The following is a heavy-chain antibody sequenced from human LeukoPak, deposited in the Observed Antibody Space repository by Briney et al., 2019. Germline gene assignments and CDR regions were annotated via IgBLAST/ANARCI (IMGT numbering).Heavy chain of an antibody. Sequence: PGGSLXXSXXXXXXXXXNYAMNWVRQAPGKGLEWVSAISGGGETNYYADSAKRRFTISGDNSQNTLYLHMNSLRAEDTAVYYCARDYADYVGYFFFDYWGQGTLVTVSS. J-gene: IGHJ4*02. CDR1: XXXXXNYA. V-gene: IGHV3-23*01. D-gene: IGHD4-17*01. CDR3: ARDYADYVGYFFFDY. CDR2: ISGGGETN.